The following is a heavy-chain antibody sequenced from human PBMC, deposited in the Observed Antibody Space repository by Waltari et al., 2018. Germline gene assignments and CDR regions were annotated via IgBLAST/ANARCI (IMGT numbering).Heavy chain of an antibody. D-gene: IGHD6-13*01. CDR3: ARGLRYSSSWPYYYGMDV. CDR2: INHSGST. V-gene: IGHV4-34*01. J-gene: IGHJ6*02. Sequence: QVQLQQWGAGLLKPSETLSLTCAVYGGSFSGYYWSWIRQPPGKGLEWIGEINHSGSTNYNPSLKSRVTISVDTSKNQFSLKLSSVTAADTAVYYCARGLRYSSSWPYYYGMDVWGQGTTVTVSS. CDR1: GGSFSGYY.